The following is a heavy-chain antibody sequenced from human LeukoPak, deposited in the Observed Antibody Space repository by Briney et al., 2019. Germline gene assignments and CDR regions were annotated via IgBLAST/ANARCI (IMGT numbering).Heavy chain of an antibody. CDR2: IYPGDSDT. V-gene: IGHV5-51*01. Sequence: GESLKISCKGSGYCFTSYWISWVRQMPGKGLEWMGIIYPGDSDTRYSPSFQGQVTISADKPISTAYLQWSSLKASDTAMYYCARHYYGSGSYVYYMDVWGKGTTVTVSS. J-gene: IGHJ6*03. CDR3: ARHYYGSGSYVYYMDV. D-gene: IGHD3-10*01. CDR1: GYCFTSYW.